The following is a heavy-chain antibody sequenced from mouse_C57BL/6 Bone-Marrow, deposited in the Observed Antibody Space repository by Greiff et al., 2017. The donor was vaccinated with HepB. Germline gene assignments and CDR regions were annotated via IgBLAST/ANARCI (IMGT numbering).Heavy chain of an antibody. Sequence: VQLQQSGPELVKPGASVKISCKASGYTFTDYYMNWVKQSHGKSLEWIGDINPNNGGTSYNQKFKGKATLTVDKSSSTAYMELRSLTSEDSAVYYCARDYYGSPGFDVWGTGTTVTVSS. CDR1: GYTFTDYY. CDR2: INPNNGGT. D-gene: IGHD1-1*01. J-gene: IGHJ1*03. V-gene: IGHV1-26*01. CDR3: ARDYYGSPGFDV.